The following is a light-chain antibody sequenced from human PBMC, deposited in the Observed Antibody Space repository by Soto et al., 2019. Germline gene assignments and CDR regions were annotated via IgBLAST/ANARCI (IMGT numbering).Light chain of an antibody. J-gene: IGKJ5*01. CDR2: DIS. V-gene: IGKV3-15*01. Sequence: EVVMTQSPATLSVSPWDRATLSCRASQTVSRNLAWYQQRPGQAPRLLIYDISNRATGVPARFSGSGSETEFTLTIRSLQSEDFAVYFCQQYNNWPSFGQGTRLEIK. CDR3: QQYNNWPS. CDR1: QTVSRN.